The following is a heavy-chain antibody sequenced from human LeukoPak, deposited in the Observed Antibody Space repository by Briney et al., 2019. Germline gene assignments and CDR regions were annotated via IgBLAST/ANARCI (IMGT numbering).Heavy chain of an antibody. CDR2: IHHSGST. Sequence: SETLSLTCIVSGYSISSGYYWGWIRQPPGKGLEWIGNIHHSGSTYYNPSLKSRVTISVDTSKNQLSLKLSSVTAADTAVYYCARADYGSGSRNFDYWGQGTLVTVSS. D-gene: IGHD3-10*01. CDR1: GYSISSGYY. V-gene: IGHV4-38-2*02. CDR3: ARADYGSGSRNFDY. J-gene: IGHJ4*02.